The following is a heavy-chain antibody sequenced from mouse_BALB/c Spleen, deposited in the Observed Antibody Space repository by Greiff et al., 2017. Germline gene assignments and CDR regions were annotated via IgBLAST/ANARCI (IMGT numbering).Heavy chain of an antibody. CDR1: GFTFSSYG. J-gene: IGHJ4*01. CDR2: INSNGGST. Sequence: EVMLVESGGGLVQPGGSLKLSCAASGFTFSSYGMSWVRQTPDKRLELVATINSNGGSTYYPDSVKGRFTISRDNAKNTLYLQMSSLKSEDTAMYYCARDGGDYWGQGTSVTVSS. V-gene: IGHV5-6-3*01. CDR3: ARDGGDY.